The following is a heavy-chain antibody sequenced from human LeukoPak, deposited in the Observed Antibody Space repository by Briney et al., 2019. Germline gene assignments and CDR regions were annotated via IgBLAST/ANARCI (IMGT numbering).Heavy chain of an antibody. Sequence: SVKVSCKASGGTFSSYAISWVRQAPGQGLEWMGGIIPIFGTANYAQKFQGRVTITADESTSTAYMELCSLRSEDTAVYYCARDYWDDSSGYYIFDYWGQGTLVTVSS. J-gene: IGHJ4*02. V-gene: IGHV1-69*13. CDR2: IIPIFGTA. D-gene: IGHD3-22*01. CDR3: ARDYWDDSSGYYIFDY. CDR1: GGTFSSYA.